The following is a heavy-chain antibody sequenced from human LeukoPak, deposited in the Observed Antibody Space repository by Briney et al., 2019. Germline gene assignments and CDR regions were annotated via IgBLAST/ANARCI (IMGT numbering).Heavy chain of an antibody. CDR1: GGSISSSSYY. D-gene: IGHD5-12*01. J-gene: IGHJ5*02. CDR3: ARVEDSGYDYRGWFDP. CDR2: IYYSGST. V-gene: IGHV4-39*07. Sequence: PSETLSLTCTVSGGSISSSSYYWGWIRQPPGKGLEWIGSIYYSGSTYYNPSLKSRVSISVDTSNNHFSLTLSSVTAADTAVYYCARVEDSGYDYRGWFDPWGQGTLVAVSS.